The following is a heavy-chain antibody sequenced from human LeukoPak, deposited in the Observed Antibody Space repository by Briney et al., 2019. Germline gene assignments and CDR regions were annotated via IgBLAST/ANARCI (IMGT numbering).Heavy chain of an antibody. CDR3: ARARYYDSSGYYGSAALKDFDY. CDR2: IYYSGST. CDR1: GGSISSSSYY. J-gene: IGHJ4*02. V-gene: IGHV4-39*07. D-gene: IGHD3-22*01. Sequence: SETLSLTCTVSGGSISSSSYYWGWIRQPPGKGLEWIGSIYYSGSTYYNPSLKSRVTISVDTSKNQFSLKLSSVTAADTAVYYCARARYYDSSGYYGSAALKDFDYWGQGTLVTVSS.